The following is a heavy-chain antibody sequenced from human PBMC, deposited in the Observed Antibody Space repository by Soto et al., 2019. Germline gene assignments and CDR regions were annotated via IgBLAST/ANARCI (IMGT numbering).Heavy chain of an antibody. V-gene: IGHV3-21*01. J-gene: IGHJ4*02. CDR3: ARDNQQWLVGGVDY. Sequence: GGSLRLSCAASGFTFSSYSMNWVRQAPGKGLEWVSSISSSSSYIYYADSVKGRFTISRDNSKNTLYLQMNSLRAEDTAVYYCARDNQQWLVGGVDYWGQGTLVTVSS. CDR2: ISSSSSYI. D-gene: IGHD6-19*01. CDR1: GFTFSSYS.